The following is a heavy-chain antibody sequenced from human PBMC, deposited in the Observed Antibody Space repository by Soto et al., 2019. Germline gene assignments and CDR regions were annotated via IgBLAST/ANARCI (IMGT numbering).Heavy chain of an antibody. D-gene: IGHD6-19*01. CDR2: ISYDGSTK. Sequence: GGSTLLSTGSSSFPISIYGMHWRLQAPGKGLEWVAVISYDGSTKYYADSVKGRFTISRDNSKNTLYLQMNSLRAEDTAVYYCAKEARLTVAGTVFDYWGQGTLVTVSS. CDR1: SFPISIYG. V-gene: IGHV3-30*18. J-gene: IGHJ4*02. CDR3: AKEARLTVAGTVFDY.